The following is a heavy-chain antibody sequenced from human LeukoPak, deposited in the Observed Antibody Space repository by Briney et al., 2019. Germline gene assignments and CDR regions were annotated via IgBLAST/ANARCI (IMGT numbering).Heavy chain of an antibody. Sequence: GGSLRLSCAASGFTFSGNSMNWGREAPGKGGQWGSGIYSGGNTYYAGSVKGRFTISSDNSKNTLYLQMNSLSAEDTAVYYCARENNFGSGIDVWGQGTTVTVSS. D-gene: IGHD3-10*01. CDR2: IYSGGNT. CDR1: GFTFSGNS. J-gene: IGHJ6*02. CDR3: ARENNFGSGIDV. V-gene: IGHV3-53*01.